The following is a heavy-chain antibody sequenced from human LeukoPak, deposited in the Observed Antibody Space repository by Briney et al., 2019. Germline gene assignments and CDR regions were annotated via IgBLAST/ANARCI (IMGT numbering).Heavy chain of an antibody. V-gene: IGHV1-2*02. CDR2: INPNSGGT. Sequence: ASVSVSCKASGYAFTDFYIHWVRQAPGQGLEWMGWINPNSGGTTYAQKFQGRATMTTDTSISTAYLELNGLRSDDTAVYYCARDLDYGSGSFSNWGQGAIVTVSS. D-gene: IGHD3-10*01. J-gene: IGHJ4*02. CDR3: ARDLDYGSGSFSN. CDR1: GYAFTDFY.